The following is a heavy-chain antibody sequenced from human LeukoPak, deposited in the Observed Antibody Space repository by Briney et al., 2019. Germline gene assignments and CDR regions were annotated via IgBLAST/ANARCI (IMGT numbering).Heavy chain of an antibody. J-gene: IGHJ4*02. Sequence: GGSLRLSCAASGFTFSSYAMSWVRHAPGKGLEWVSAISGSGGSTYYADSVKGRFTISRDNSKNTLYLQMNSLRAEDTAVYYCAKDMSTATRGWYYFDYWGQGTLVTVSS. D-gene: IGHD2-15*01. CDR2: ISGSGGST. CDR1: GFTFSSYA. CDR3: AKDMSTATRGWYYFDY. V-gene: IGHV3-23*01.